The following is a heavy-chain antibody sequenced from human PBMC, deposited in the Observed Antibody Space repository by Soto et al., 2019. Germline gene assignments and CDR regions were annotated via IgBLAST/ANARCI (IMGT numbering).Heavy chain of an antibody. Sequence: QVQLVQSGAEVKKPGSSVKVSCKASGGTFSNYAVRWVRQAPGHGLEWMGGIIPFFGTTNYAQKFQDRLTITADESTSTAYMDLSHLLPADTAVYFWARAAQTRNDWNELGNWVVPWCQGTLVTVSS. D-gene: IGHD1-1*01. CDR1: GGTFSNYA. J-gene: IGHJ5*02. V-gene: IGHV1-69*01. CDR2: IIPFFGTT. CDR3: ARAAQTRNDWNELGNWVVP.